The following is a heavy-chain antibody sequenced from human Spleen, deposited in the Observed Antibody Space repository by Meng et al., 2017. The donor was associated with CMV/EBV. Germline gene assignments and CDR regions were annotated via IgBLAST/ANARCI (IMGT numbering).Heavy chain of an antibody. CDR1: GYPFTSFY. CDR2: INPNSDGA. J-gene: IGHJ4*02. D-gene: IGHD6-19*01. Sequence: ASVKVSCKASGYPFTSFYIHWVRQAPGQGLEWMGSINPNSDGADYAQSFQGRVTLTRDTSISTAYMELSRLRFDDTAVYYCARSSIEVPGSTDYWGQGTSVTVSS. V-gene: IGHV1-2*02. CDR3: ARSSIEVPGSTDY.